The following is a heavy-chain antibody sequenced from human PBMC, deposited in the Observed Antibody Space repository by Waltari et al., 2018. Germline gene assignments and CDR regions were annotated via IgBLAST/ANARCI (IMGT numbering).Heavy chain of an antibody. CDR1: GYSFTSYA. CDR2: INTNSWNP. J-gene: IGHJ5*02. V-gene: IGHV7-4-1*02. Sequence: QVELVQSGPELKKPGASVKVSCRASGYSFTSYAINWVRQAPGRGFELMGWINTNSWNPTYVQGFTGRFFFSLDTSVSTAFLQINSLEAEDTAVYYCAREVVPAATIVVNWFDPWGQGTLVTVSS. CDR3: AREVVPAATIVVNWFDP. D-gene: IGHD2-2*01.